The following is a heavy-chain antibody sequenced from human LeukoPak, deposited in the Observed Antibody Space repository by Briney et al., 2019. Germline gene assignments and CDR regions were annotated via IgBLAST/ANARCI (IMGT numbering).Heavy chain of an antibody. CDR1: GDSVSSNSVT. V-gene: IGHV6-1*01. D-gene: IGHD2-2*01. J-gene: IGHJ5*02. Sequence: SQTLSLTCAISGDSVSSNSVTWNWIGQSPSRGLEWLGRTYYRSTWYNDYAVSVRGRITVNPDTSKNQFSLHLNSVPPEDTAVYYCARRLTQYDCFDPWGQGILVTVSS. CDR2: TYYRSTWYN. CDR3: ARRLTQYDCFDP.